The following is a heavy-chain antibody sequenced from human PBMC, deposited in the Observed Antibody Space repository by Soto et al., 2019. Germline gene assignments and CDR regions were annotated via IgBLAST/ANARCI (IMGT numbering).Heavy chain of an antibody. CDR3: ARDPYPHGSGSLGYFDL. D-gene: IGHD3-10*01. Sequence: QVQLVQSGAEVKKPGSSVKVSCKASGGTFSSYTISWVRQAPGQELEWMGRIIPILGIANYAQKFQGRVTITADKSTSTAYMELSSLRSEDTAVYYCARDPYPHGSGSLGYFDLWGRGTLVTVSS. CDR1: GGTFSSYT. J-gene: IGHJ2*01. V-gene: IGHV1-69*08. CDR2: IIPILGIA.